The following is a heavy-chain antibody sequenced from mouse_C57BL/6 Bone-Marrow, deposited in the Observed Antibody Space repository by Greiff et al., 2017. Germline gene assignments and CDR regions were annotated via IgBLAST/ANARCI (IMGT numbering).Heavy chain of an antibody. CDR2: IYPSASET. V-gene: IGHV1-61*01. D-gene: IGHD1-1*01. Sequence: QVQLQQSGAELVRPGSSVKLSCKASGYTFTSYWMDWVKQRPGQGLEWIGNIYPSASETHYNQKFKDKATLTVDKSSSTAYMQLSSLTSEDSAVYYCARYGTGAMDYWGQVTSVTVSS. J-gene: IGHJ4*01. CDR3: ARYGTGAMDY. CDR1: GYTFTSYW.